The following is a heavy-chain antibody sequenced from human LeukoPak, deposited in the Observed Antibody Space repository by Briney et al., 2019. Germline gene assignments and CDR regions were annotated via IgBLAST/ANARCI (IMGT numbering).Heavy chain of an antibody. CDR3: ARHSGPLYDSSGYYSDDAFDI. D-gene: IGHD3-22*01. CDR2: IYYSGVT. J-gene: IGHJ3*02. CDR1: SYSISSGYY. V-gene: IGHV4-38-2*01. Sequence: SETLSLTCVVSSYSISSGYYWGWIRQPPGKGLAWIGSIYYSGVTYSNQSLKSRVTISVDTSKNQFSLKLSSVTAADTAVYYCARHSGPLYDSSGYYSDDAFDIWGQGTMITVSS.